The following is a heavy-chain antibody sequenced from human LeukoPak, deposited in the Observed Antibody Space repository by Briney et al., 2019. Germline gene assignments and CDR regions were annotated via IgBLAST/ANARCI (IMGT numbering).Heavy chain of an antibody. Sequence: GGSLRLSCAASGITFSSYEMNWVRQAPGKGLEWVSCISSSGSTMYYADSVKGRFTISRDNAENSLYLQMNSLRAEDAAIYYCAKDYDFWNGYYIHYMDVWGKGTTVTVSS. V-gene: IGHV3-48*03. CDR3: AKDYDFWNGYYIHYMDV. CDR1: GITFSSYE. D-gene: IGHD3/OR15-3a*01. J-gene: IGHJ6*03. CDR2: ISSSGSTM.